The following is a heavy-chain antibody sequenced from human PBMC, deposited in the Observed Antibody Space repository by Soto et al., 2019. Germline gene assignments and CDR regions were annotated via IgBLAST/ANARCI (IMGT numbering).Heavy chain of an antibody. Sequence: EVQLLESGGGLVQPGGSLRLSCAASGFTFSSYAMSWVRQAPGKGLEWVSAISGSGGSTYYADSVKGRFTISRDNSKNTLYLQMNSLRAEDTAVYDCAKGGQGWYDYGVHFDYWGQGTLVTVSS. D-gene: IGHD6-19*01. CDR1: GFTFSSYA. CDR2: ISGSGGST. J-gene: IGHJ4*02. V-gene: IGHV3-23*01. CDR3: AKGGQGWYDYGVHFDY.